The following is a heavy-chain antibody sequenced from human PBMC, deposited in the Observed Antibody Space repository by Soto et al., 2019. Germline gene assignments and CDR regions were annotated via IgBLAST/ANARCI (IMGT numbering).Heavy chain of an antibody. CDR1: GGTFSRYA. CDR2: IVPIVDTS. V-gene: IGHV1-69*12. D-gene: IGHD3-16*02. Sequence: QVQLVQSGTEVRQPASSVKVSCKTSGGTFSRYAISCVRQAPGQGLEWMGGIVPIVDTSTYAQKFQCRVTITADEASSTVYMELSILTSDDTAVYYCVIIVAIPVYPDNWRQGTLITFSS. J-gene: IGHJ4*02. CDR3: VIIVAIPVYPDN.